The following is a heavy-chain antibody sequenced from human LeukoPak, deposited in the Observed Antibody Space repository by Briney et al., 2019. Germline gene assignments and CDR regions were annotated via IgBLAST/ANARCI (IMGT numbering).Heavy chain of an antibody. CDR3: ARGRDIVAVPAAKRRYFDL. V-gene: IGHV4-34*01. CDR1: GGSFSGYY. Sequence: SETLSLTCAVYGGSFSGYYWSWIRQPPGKGLEWIGEINHSGSTNYNPSLKSRVTISVDTSKNQFSLKLSSVTAADTAVYYCARGRDIVAVPAAKRRYFDLWGRGTLVTVSS. D-gene: IGHD2-2*01. CDR2: INHSGST. J-gene: IGHJ2*01.